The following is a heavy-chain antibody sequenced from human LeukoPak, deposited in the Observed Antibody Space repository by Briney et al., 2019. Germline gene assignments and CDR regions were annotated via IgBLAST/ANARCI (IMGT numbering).Heavy chain of an antibody. V-gene: IGHV3-7*01. CDR3: ARITTGYSSSWFGPYYFDY. D-gene: IGHD6-13*01. Sequence: GGSLRLSCAASGFTFSSYWMSWVRQAPGKGLEWVANIKQDGSEKYYVDSVKGRFTISRDNAKNSLYLQMNSLGAEDTAVYYCARITTGYSSSWFGPYYFDYWGQGTLVTVSS. CDR1: GFTFSSYW. J-gene: IGHJ4*02. CDR2: IKQDGSEK.